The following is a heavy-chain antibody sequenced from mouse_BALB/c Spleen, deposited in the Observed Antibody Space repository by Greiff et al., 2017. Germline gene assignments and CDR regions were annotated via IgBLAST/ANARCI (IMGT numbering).Heavy chain of an antibody. CDR2: IDTSDSYT. CDR3: ARSRLRQGTWFAY. Sequence: QVQLQQPGAELVMPGASVKMSCKASGYTFTDYWMHWVKQRPGQGLEWIGAIDTSDSYTSYNQKFKGKATLTVDESSSTAYMQLSSLTSEDSAVYYCARSRLRQGTWFAYWGQGTLVTVSA. V-gene: IGHV1-69*01. CDR1: GYTFTDYW. D-gene: IGHD2-2*01. J-gene: IGHJ3*01.